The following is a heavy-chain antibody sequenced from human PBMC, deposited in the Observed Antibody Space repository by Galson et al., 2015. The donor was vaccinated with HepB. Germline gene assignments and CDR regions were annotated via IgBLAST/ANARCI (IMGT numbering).Heavy chain of an antibody. Sequence: ETLSLTCTVSGGSVSSGGYYWSWIRQPPGKGLEWIGYIYKSGSTNYNPSLKSRVTMSVDTSKNQFSLKLNSVTAADTAVYYCARDTAREHQYDFWTGSYSYFYGMEVWGQGTTVTISS. V-gene: IGHV4-61*08. CDR2: IYKSGST. CDR3: ARDTAREHQYDFWTGSYSYFYGMEV. D-gene: IGHD3-3*01. CDR1: GGSVSSGGYY. J-gene: IGHJ6*02.